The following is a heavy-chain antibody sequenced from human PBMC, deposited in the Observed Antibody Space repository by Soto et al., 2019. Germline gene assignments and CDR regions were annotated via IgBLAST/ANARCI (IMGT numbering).Heavy chain of an antibody. J-gene: IGHJ3*02. CDR2: IWYDGSNK. Sequence: GGSLRLSCAASGFTFSSYGMHWVRQAPGKGLEWVAVIWYDGSNKYYADSVKGRFTISRDNSKNTLYLQMNSLRAEDTAVYYCARDQYSSGFDAFDIWGQGTMVTVSS. V-gene: IGHV3-33*01. CDR3: ARDQYSSGFDAFDI. D-gene: IGHD6-19*01. CDR1: GFTFSSYG.